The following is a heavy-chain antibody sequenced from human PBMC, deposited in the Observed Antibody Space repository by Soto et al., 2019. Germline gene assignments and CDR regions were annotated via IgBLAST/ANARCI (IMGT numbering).Heavy chain of an antibody. CDR2: ISYDGSNK. Sequence: GGSLRLSCAASGFTFSSYGMHWVRQAPGKGLEWVAVISYDGSNKYYAESVKGRFTISRDNSKNTLYLQMNSLRAEDTAVYYCAKDLRDGYNLAYYYGMDVWGQGTTVTVSS. J-gene: IGHJ6*02. CDR3: AKDLRDGYNLAYYYGMDV. CDR1: GFTFSSYG. D-gene: IGHD5-12*01. V-gene: IGHV3-30*18.